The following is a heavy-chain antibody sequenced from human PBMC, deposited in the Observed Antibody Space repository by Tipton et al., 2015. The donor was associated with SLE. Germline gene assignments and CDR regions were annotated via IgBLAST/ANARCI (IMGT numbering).Heavy chain of an antibody. CDR2: IKQDGSEK. Sequence: SLRLSCAASGFTFSSYWMSWVRQAPGKGLEWVANIKQDGSEKYYVDSVEGRFTTSRDNSKNTLYLQMNSLRAEDTAVYYCARVAMADFDYWGQGTLVTVSS. V-gene: IGHV3-7*01. D-gene: IGHD5-18*01. J-gene: IGHJ4*02. CDR1: GFTFSSYW. CDR3: ARVAMADFDY.